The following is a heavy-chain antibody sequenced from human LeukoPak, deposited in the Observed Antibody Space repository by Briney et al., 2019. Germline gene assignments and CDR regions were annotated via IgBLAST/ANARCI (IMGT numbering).Heavy chain of an antibody. V-gene: IGHV5-51*01. CDR3: ARAPSRLRDAFDI. CDR2: IYPGDSDT. J-gene: IGHJ3*02. D-gene: IGHD3-16*01. CDR1: GYSFSSYW. Sequence: GESLKISCKGSGYSFSSYWIGWVRQMPGKGLEWMGIIYPGDSDTRYSPSFQGQVTISADKSISTAYLQWSSLKASDTAMYYCARAPSRLRDAFDIWGQGTMVTVSS.